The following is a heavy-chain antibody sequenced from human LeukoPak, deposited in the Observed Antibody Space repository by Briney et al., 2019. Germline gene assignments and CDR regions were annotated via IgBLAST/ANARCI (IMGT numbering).Heavy chain of an antibody. CDR1: GGSISSGDYY. Sequence: SETLSLTCTVSGGSISSGDYYWSWIRQPPGKGLEWIGYIYYSGSTYYNPSLKSRVTISVDTSKNQFSLKLSSATAADTAVYYCARGDSSGYYSYYFDYWGQGTLVTVSS. V-gene: IGHV4-30-4*01. D-gene: IGHD3-22*01. CDR2: IYYSGST. CDR3: ARGDSSGYYSYYFDY. J-gene: IGHJ4*02.